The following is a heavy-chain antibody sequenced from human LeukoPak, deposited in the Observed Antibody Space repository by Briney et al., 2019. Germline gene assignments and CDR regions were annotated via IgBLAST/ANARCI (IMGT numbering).Heavy chain of an antibody. D-gene: IGHD1-14*01. CDR3: ASKPGYWFDP. J-gene: IGHJ5*02. CDR2: INHSGST. Sequence: SETLSLTCAVYGGSFSGYYWSWIRQPPGKGLEWIGEINHSGSTNYNPSLKSRVTISVDTSKNQLSLKLSSVTAADTAVYYCASKPGYWFDPWGQGTLVTVSS. V-gene: IGHV4-34*01. CDR1: GGSFSGYY.